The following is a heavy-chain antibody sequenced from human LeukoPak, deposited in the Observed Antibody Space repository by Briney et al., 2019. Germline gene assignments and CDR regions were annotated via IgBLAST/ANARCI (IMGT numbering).Heavy chain of an antibody. Sequence: ASVKVSCKASGYTFTSYAMNWVRQAPGQGLEWMGWINTNTGNPTYAQGFTGRFVFSLDTSVSTAYLQISRLKAEDTAVYYCASSVPIAVAGPSGPPARERQIDYWGQGTLVTVSS. CDR1: GYTFTSYA. V-gene: IGHV7-4-1*02. D-gene: IGHD6-19*01. CDR3: ASSVPIAVAGPSGPPARERQIDY. J-gene: IGHJ4*02. CDR2: INTNTGNP.